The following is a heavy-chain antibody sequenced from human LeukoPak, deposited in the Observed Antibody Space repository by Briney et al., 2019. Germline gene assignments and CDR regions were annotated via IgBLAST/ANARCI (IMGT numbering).Heavy chain of an antibody. V-gene: IGHV4-34*01. J-gene: IGHJ4*02. CDR1: GGSFSDYY. Sequence: PSETLSLTCAVYGGSFSDYYWNWIRQPPGEGLEWIGEISHSGSTNYNPSLKSRVTISVDTSENHISLQLTSVTAADTAVYYCAREGGPYRPLDYSGQGTLVTGSS. CDR2: ISHSGST. CDR3: AREGGPYRPLDY.